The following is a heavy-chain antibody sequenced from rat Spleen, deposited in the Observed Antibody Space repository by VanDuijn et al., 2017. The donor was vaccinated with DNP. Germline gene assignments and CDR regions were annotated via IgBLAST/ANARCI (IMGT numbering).Heavy chain of an antibody. Sequence: QVQLKESGPGLVQPSQTLSLTCTVSGFSLTSYGVSWVRQPPGKGLEWIAAISSGGSTYYNSALKSRLSISRDTSTSQVFLKMNSLQTEDTAIYFCTRGASPQLGWYFDFWGPGTMVTVSS. J-gene: IGHJ1*01. CDR2: ISSGGST. CDR3: TRGASPQLGWYFDF. CDR1: GFSLTSYG. V-gene: IGHV2S12*01. D-gene: IGHD4-1*01.